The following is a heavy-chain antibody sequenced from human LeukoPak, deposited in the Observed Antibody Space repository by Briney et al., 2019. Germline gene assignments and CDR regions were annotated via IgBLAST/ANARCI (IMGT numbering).Heavy chain of an antibody. CDR3: AREYNYYDSSGWDAFEI. Sequence: SETLSLTCTVSGGSISTYYWNWIRQPPGKGLEWIGYIYYSGSTNYNPSLTGRVTISVDTSKNQFSLKLSSVTATDTAVYYCAREYNYYDSSGWDAFEIWGQGTMVTVSS. CDR2: IYYSGST. CDR1: GGSISTYY. D-gene: IGHD3-22*01. J-gene: IGHJ3*02. V-gene: IGHV4-59*01.